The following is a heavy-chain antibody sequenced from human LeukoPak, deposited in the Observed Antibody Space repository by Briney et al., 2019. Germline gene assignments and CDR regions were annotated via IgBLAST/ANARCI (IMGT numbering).Heavy chain of an antibody. Sequence: GASVKVSCKASGGTFSSYAISWVRQAPGQGLEWMGGIIPIFGTANYAQKFQGRVTITADESTSTAYMELSSLRSEDTAVYYCARDRAAGKYYFDYWGQGTLVTVSS. J-gene: IGHJ4*02. CDR1: GGTFSSYA. CDR3: ARDRAAGKYYFDY. CDR2: IIPIFGTA. V-gene: IGHV1-69*13. D-gene: IGHD6-13*01.